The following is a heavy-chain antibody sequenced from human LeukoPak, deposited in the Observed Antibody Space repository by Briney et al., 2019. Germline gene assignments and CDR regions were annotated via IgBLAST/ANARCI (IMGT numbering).Heavy chain of an antibody. CDR2: ISSNGSAI. V-gene: IGHV3-11*04. Sequence: GGSLRLSCAASGFTFSNYALTWIRQAPGKGLEWVSSISSNGSAIFYADSVRGRFTISRYNAKNSLFLQMNSLRAEDTAVYYCARDLDVVVGPAHYDALDLWGQGTTVTV. CDR3: ARDLDVVVGPAHYDALDL. CDR1: GFTFSNYA. D-gene: IGHD2-15*01. J-gene: IGHJ3*01.